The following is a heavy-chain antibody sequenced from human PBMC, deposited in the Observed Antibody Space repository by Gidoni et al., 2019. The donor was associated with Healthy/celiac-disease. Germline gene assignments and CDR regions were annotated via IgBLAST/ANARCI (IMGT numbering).Heavy chain of an antibody. D-gene: IGHD3-16*02. CDR3: ARDRSSDYVWGSYRYKGYYYGMDV. J-gene: IGHJ6*02. CDR1: GGSFSGDY. V-gene: IGHV4-34*01. Sequence: QVQLQQWGAGLLKPSETRSLTCAVDGGSFSGDYGSWSSQPPGKGLEWIGEIHHSGSTHYNPSLKSRVTLSVDTSKNQFSLKLSSVTAADTAVYYCARDRSSDYVWGSYRYKGYYYGMDVWGQGTTVTVSS. CDR2: IHHSGST.